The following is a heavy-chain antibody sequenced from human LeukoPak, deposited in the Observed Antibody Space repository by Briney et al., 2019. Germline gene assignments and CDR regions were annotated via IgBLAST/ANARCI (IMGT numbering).Heavy chain of an antibody. Sequence: SETLSLTCPVSGGSISSGGYYWSWIRQHPGKGLEWIGYIYYSGSTYYNPSLKSRVTISVDTSKNQFSLKLSPVTAADTAVYYCARIRKAAAGNAIDYWGQGTLVTVSS. V-gene: IGHV4-31*03. D-gene: IGHD6-13*01. CDR1: GGSISSGGYY. J-gene: IGHJ4*02. CDR3: ARIRKAAAGNAIDY. CDR2: IYYSGST.